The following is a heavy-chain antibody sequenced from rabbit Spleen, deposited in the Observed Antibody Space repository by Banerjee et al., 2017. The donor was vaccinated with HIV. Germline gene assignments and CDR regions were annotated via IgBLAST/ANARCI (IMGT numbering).Heavy chain of an antibody. V-gene: IGHV1S45*01. J-gene: IGHJ6*01. CDR3: ARDTSSSFSSYGMDL. D-gene: IGHD1-1*01. CDR1: GFSFSSGYW. Sequence: QEQVEESGGDLVKPEGSLTLTCTASGFSFSSGYWICWVRQAPGKGLEWIGCIGTGSGSTYYASWAKGRFTISKTSSTTVTLQMTSLTAADTATYFCARDTSSSFSSYGMDLWGQGTLVTVS. CDR2: IGTGSGST.